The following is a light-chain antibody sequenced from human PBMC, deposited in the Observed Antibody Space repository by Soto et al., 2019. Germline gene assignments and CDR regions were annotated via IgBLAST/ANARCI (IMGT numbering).Light chain of an antibody. Sequence: QSVLTQPASVSGSPGQSITISCTGTSSDVGDYNYVSWYQQHPGKAPKLMIYDVSNRPSGVSNRFSGSKSGSTASLTISGLQAEDEADYSCSSYTSSTTRVFGTGTKLTVL. V-gene: IGLV2-14*01. CDR3: SSYTSSTTRV. CDR2: DVS. CDR1: SSDVGDYNY. J-gene: IGLJ1*01.